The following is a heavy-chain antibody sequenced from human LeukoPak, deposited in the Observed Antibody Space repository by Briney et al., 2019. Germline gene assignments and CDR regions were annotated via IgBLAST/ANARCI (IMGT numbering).Heavy chain of an antibody. J-gene: IGHJ3*01. CDR1: GYAFSAYY. CDR2: INPNSGGT. Sequence: GASVKVSCKASGYAFSAYYMHWVRQAPGQGLEWMGWINPNSGGTNYAQKFQGRVTMTRDTSISTAYMELSRLRSDDTAVYYCTYYDFWSGFGPYWGQGTMVTVSS. D-gene: IGHD3-3*01. CDR3: TYYDFWSGFGPY. V-gene: IGHV1-2*02.